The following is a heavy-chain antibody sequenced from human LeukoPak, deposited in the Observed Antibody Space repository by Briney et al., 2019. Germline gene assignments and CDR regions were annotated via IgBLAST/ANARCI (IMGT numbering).Heavy chain of an antibody. D-gene: IGHD1-7*01. V-gene: IGHV3-48*03. CDR2: ISGSGSSI. Sequence: PGGSLRLSCAASGFIFSSYEMNWVRQAPGKGLEWASYISGSGSSIFYADSAKGRFTISRDNAENSLYLQMNSLRVEDTAVYYCAGGQELELNYFEYWGQGTLVTVSS. CDR3: AGGQELELNYFEY. J-gene: IGHJ4*02. CDR1: GFIFSSYE.